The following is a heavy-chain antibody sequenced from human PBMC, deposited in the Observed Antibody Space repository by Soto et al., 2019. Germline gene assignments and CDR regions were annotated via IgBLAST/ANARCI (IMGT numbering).Heavy chain of an antibody. Sequence: GGSLRLSCEGSGFTFSRYSMNWVRQAPGKGLEWVASISSTSTYIYYGDFVKGRFSIARDNAKNSLYLQMDSLRDEDTALYYCASEYCTGNSCYSRIFDYWGQGTLVTVS. D-gene: IGHD2-21*01. CDR1: GFTFSRYS. V-gene: IGHV3-21*01. J-gene: IGHJ4*02. CDR2: ISSTSTYI. CDR3: ASEYCTGNSCYSRIFDY.